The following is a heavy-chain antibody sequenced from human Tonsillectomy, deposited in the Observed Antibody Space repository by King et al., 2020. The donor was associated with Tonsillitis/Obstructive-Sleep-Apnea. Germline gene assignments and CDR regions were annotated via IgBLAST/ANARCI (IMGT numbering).Heavy chain of an antibody. D-gene: IGHD5-18*01. CDR3: AKVVEQLWLQGILVATPHYYFDY. V-gene: IGHV3-53*01. CDR2: IYSGGST. J-gene: IGHJ4*02. CDR1: GFTVSSNY. Sequence: VQLVESGGGLIQPGGSLRLSCAASGFTVSSNYMSWVRQAPGKGLEWVSVIYSGGSTYYADSVKGRFNISRDNSKNTLYLQMNSLRADDTAVYYCAKVVEQLWLQGILVATPHYYFDYWGQGTLVTVSS.